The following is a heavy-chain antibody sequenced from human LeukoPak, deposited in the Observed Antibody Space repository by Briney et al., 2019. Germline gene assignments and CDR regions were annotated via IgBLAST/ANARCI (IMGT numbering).Heavy chain of an antibody. V-gene: IGHV4-61*02. D-gene: IGHD4-11*01. CDR1: GGSISSGSYY. J-gene: IGHJ6*03. Sequence: PSETLSLTCTVSGGSISSGSYYWSWIRQPAGKGLEWIGRIYTSGSTNYNPSLKSRVTISVDTSKNQFPLKLSSVTAADTAVYYCARERGTKYSNYEEYYYYYYMDVWGKGTTVTVSS. CDR3: ARERGTKYSNYEEYYYYYYMDV. CDR2: IYTSGST.